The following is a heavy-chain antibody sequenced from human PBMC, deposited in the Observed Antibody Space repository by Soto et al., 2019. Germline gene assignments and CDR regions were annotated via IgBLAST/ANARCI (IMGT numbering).Heavy chain of an antibody. D-gene: IGHD2-2*02. J-gene: IGHJ4*02. Sequence: SETLSLTCAVYGGSFSGYYWSWIRQPPGKGLEWIGEINHSGSTNYNPSLKSRVTISVDTYKNQCSLKLSSVTAADTAVYYCARGRGDIVVVPAAISPQNFDYWGQGTLVTVSS. CDR1: GGSFSGYY. CDR3: ARGRGDIVVVPAAISPQNFDY. CDR2: INHSGST. V-gene: IGHV4-34*01.